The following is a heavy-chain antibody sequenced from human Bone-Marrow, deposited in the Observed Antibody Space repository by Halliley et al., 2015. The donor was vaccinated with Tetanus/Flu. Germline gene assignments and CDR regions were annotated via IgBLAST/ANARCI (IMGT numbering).Heavy chain of an antibody. D-gene: IGHD1-1*01. CDR3: AKDYKFEAVGPRFYFDK. J-gene: IGHJ4*02. CDR2: ISYDGNFK. V-gene: IGHV3-30*18. Sequence: ISYDGNFKDYAESVKGRFTLSRANSRNTLYPQMNSLRSEDTAVYYCAKDYKFEAVGPRFYFDKWGPGNLVTVSS.